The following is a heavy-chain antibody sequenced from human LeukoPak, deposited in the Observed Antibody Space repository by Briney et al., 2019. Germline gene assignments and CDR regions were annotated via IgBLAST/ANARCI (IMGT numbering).Heavy chain of an antibody. CDR3: ARGPYSYDSSGAFDI. Sequence: PSETLSPTCTVSGYSISNAYYWSWIRQPAGKGLEWIGRISSSGSTNYNPSLKSRVTISVDTSKNQFSLKLSSVTAADTAVYFCARGPYSYDSSGAFDIWGQGTMVTVSS. CDR1: GYSISNAYY. D-gene: IGHD3-22*01. J-gene: IGHJ3*02. CDR2: ISSSGST. V-gene: IGHV4-38-2*02.